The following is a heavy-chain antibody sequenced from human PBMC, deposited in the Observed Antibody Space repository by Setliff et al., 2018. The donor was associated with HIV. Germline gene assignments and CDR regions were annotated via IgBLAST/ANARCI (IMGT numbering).Heavy chain of an antibody. CDR1: GGSFTDIGGSFTDYY. CDR2: INHSGST. D-gene: IGHD6-6*01. Sequence: PSETLSLTCAVFGGSFTDIGGSFTDYYWIWIRQPPGKGLEWIGEINHSGSTHYNPSLKSRFTISVDTSKNQFSLRLSSVTAADTAVYYCARSGSSSPYYFDYWGQGTLVTVSS. V-gene: IGHV4-34*01. CDR3: ARSGSSSPYYFDY. J-gene: IGHJ4*02.